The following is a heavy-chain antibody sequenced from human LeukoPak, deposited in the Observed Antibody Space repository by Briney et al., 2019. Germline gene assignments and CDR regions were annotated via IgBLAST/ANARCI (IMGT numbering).Heavy chain of an antibody. CDR2: IKQDGSEK. CDR1: GFSFSKYW. D-gene: IGHD2-15*01. Sequence: PGGSLRLSCVAPGFSFSKYWMSWVRQTPGKGLEWVANIKQDGSEKYYVDSVKGRFTISRDNAKNSLYLQMNSLRAEDTAMYYCTSHILVMGTSWGQGALVTVSS. V-gene: IGHV3-7*03. J-gene: IGHJ5*02. CDR3: TSHILVMGTS.